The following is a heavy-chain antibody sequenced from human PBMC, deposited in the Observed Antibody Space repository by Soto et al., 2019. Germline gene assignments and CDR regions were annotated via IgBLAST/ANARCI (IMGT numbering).Heavy chain of an antibody. CDR2: IWYDGSNK. D-gene: IGHD2-15*01. J-gene: IGHJ6*02. CDR1: VFTFISYG. CDR3: AREAVVVVAATRRYYYGMDV. Sequence: QPGWSLRLSCASSVFTFISYGMHWVRQAPGKGLEWVAVIWYDGSNKYYADSVKGRFTISRDNSKNTLYLQMNSLRAEDTAVYYCAREAVVVVAATRRYYYGMDVWGQGTTVTVSS. V-gene: IGHV3-33*01.